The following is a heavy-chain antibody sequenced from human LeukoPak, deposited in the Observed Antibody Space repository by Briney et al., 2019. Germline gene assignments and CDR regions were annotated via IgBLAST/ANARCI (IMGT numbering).Heavy chain of an antibody. V-gene: IGHV3-23*01. CDR3: AKWYYYDSSGYYRSDY. D-gene: IGHD3-22*01. CDR1: GFTFSSYA. CDR2: ISGSGGST. J-gene: IGHJ4*02. Sequence: GGSLRLSCAASGFTFSSYAMSWVRQAPGKGLEWVSAISGSGGSTYYADSVTGRFTISRDNSKNTLYLQMNSLRAEDTAVYYCAKWYYYDSSGYYRSDYWGQGTLVTVSS.